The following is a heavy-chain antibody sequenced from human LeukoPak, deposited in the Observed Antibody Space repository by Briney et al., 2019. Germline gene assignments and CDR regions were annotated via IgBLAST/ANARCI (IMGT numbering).Heavy chain of an antibody. V-gene: IGHV1-24*01. CDR2: FDPEDGET. CDR1: GYTFTGYY. D-gene: IGHD3-22*01. CDR3: ATQGTTKYYDSSFDY. J-gene: IGHJ4*02. Sequence: ASVKVSCKASGYTFTGYYMHWVRQAPGKGLEWMGGFDPEDGETIYAQKFQGRVTMTEDTSTDTAYMELSSLRSEDTAVYYCATQGTTKYYDSSFDYWGQGTLVTVSS.